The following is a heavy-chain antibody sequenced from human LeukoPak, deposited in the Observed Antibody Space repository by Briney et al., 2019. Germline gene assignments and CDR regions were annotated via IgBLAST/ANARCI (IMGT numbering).Heavy chain of an antibody. CDR1: GFTFSTYA. D-gene: IGHD3-16*02. V-gene: IGHV3-33*01. Sequence: GASLRLSCAASGFTFSTYAIHWVRQAPGKGLEWVADIRFDGSEQYYADSGTGRFITSRDNAKSTSNLQLNSLRAEDTAVYYCAREGDSRWGELSPWGQGTLVTVSS. J-gene: IGHJ1*01. CDR3: AREGDSRWGELSP. CDR2: IRFDGSEQ.